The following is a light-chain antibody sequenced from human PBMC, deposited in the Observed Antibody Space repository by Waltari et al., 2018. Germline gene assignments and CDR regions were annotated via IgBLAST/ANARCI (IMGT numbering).Light chain of an antibody. CDR3: SSYTSSSTWV. Sequence: QSALTQPASAPGSPGHSITISCPGTSSDVGGYNYVSWYQQHPGKAPKLIIYDVSKRPSGVSNRFSGSKSGNTASLTISGLQAEDEADYYCSSYTSSSTWVFGGGTKLTVL. V-gene: IGLV2-14*01. CDR1: SSDVGGYNY. J-gene: IGLJ3*02. CDR2: DVS.